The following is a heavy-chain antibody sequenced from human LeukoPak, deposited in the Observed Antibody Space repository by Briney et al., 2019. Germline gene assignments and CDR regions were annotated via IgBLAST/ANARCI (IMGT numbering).Heavy chain of an antibody. D-gene: IGHD6-13*01. J-gene: IGHJ4*02. CDR3: ARESSSTIRACDY. Sequence: PSETLSLTCAVYGGSFSGYYWSWIRQPPGKGLEWIGEINHSGSTNYNPSLKSRDTISVDTSKNQFSLKLSSVTAADTAVYYCARESSSTIRACDYWGQGTLVTVSS. CDR2: INHSGST. CDR1: GGSFSGYY. V-gene: IGHV4-34*01.